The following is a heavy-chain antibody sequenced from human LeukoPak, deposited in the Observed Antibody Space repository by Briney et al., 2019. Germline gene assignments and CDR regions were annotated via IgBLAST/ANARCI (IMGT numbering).Heavy chain of an antibody. J-gene: IGHJ5*02. Sequence: ASVKVSCKASGGTFSSYAISWVRQAPGQGLEWMGWIRAYNGNTNYAKKLQGRVTMTTDTSTSTAYMELRSLRSDDTAVYYCAREVAAATGAHWFDPWGQGTLVTVSS. CDR1: GGTFSSYA. CDR2: IRAYNGNT. D-gene: IGHD2-2*01. CDR3: AREVAAATGAHWFDP. V-gene: IGHV1-18*01.